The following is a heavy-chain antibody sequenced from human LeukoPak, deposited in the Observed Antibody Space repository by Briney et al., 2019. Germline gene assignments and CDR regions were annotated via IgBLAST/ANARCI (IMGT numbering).Heavy chain of an antibody. CDR3: ARKADCSGGSCSSPAGY. V-gene: IGHV1-3*01. D-gene: IGHD2-15*01. J-gene: IGHJ4*02. CDR2: INAGNGNT. CDR1: GYTFTSYA. Sequence: ASVKVSCKASGYTFTSYAMHWVRQAPGQRLEWMGWINAGNGNTKYSQKFQGRVTITRDTSASTAYMELSSLRSEDTAVSYCARKADCSGGSCSSPAGYWGQGTLVTVSS.